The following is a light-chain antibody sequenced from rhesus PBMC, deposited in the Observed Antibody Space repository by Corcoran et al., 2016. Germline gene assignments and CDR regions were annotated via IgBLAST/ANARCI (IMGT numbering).Light chain of an antibody. CDR2: AAS. J-gene: IGKJ3*01. V-gene: IGKV1-43*01. CDR1: QGSTTH. Sequence: IQMSQSPSSLSASVGDRVTITCRASQGSTTHLNWYQQKPGKPPKRLIYAASCLESGVPSRFSGSGSETDFTLTISSLQPEDFATYYCLQYHNTPLTFGPGTKLDIK. CDR3: LQYHNTPLT.